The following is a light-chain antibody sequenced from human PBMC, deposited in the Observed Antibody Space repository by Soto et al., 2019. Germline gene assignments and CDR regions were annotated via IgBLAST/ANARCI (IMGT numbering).Light chain of an antibody. CDR2: DVS. Sequence: QSALTQPASVSGSPGQSITITCTGSNTDVGHDKFVSWYQQHPGKAPKLMIYDVSRRPSGISDRFSGPKSGNTASLTISGLQAEDEADYYCGSYTTSKTWVFGGGTKLTVL. V-gene: IGLV2-14*01. J-gene: IGLJ3*02. CDR3: GSYTTSKTWV. CDR1: NTDVGHDKF.